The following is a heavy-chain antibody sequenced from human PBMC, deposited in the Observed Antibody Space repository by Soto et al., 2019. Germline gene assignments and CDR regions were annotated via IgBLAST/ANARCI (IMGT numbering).Heavy chain of an antibody. V-gene: IGHV2-5*02. CDR2: IYWDDDK. Sequence: HITLKESGPTLVKPTQTLTLTCTFSGFSLTTRGVGVGWIRQPPGKPLEWLALIYWDDDKRYSPSLKSRVTITKDTTKNQVVITMTNMEPADTATYFCVHSTTTVTWWFDTWGQGTLVTVSS. J-gene: IGHJ5*02. CDR3: VHSTTTVTWWFDT. CDR1: GFSLTTRGVG. D-gene: IGHD4-17*01.